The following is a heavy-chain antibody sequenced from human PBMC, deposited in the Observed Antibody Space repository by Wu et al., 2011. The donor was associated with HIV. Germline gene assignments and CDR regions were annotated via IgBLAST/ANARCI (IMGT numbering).Heavy chain of an antibody. CDR1: GYTFTSYG. CDR2: ISSYNGDT. CDR3: ARTYGDYDKFDY. D-gene: IGHD4-17*01. V-gene: IGHV1-18*01. Sequence: QVQLVQSGAEVKKPGASVKVSCKASGYTFTSYGFSWVRQAPGQGLEWMGWISSYNGDTNYAQKFQGRVTMTRDTSTSTVYMDLSSLRFEDTAVYYCARTYGDYDKFDYWGQGTLVTVSS. J-gene: IGHJ4*02.